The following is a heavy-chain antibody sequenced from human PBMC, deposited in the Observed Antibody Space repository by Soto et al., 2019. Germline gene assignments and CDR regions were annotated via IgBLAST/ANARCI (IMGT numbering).Heavy chain of an antibody. Sequence: ASVKGSCTASGYTFTSYGIGWVRQAPGQGLELMGWISAYNGNTNYAQKLQGRVTLTTDTSTSTAYMELRSLRSDDTAVYYCAREGRGGDCYPWGQGTLVTLSS. J-gene: IGHJ5*02. D-gene: IGHD2-21*02. CDR3: AREGRGGDCYP. CDR2: ISAYNGNT. CDR1: GYTFTSYG. V-gene: IGHV1-18*01.